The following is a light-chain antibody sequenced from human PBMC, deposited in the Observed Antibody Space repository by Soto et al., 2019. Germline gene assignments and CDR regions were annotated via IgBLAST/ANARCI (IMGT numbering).Light chain of an antibody. CDR3: SSYTSSSSYV. Sequence: QSALTQPAFVSGSPGQSITISCTGTSSDVGGYNYVSWYQQHPGKAPKLMIYEVSNRPSGVSNRFSGSKSGNTASLTISGLQAEDGADYYCSSYTSSSSYVFGTGTNVTVL. J-gene: IGLJ1*01. V-gene: IGLV2-14*01. CDR1: SSDVGGYNY. CDR2: EVS.